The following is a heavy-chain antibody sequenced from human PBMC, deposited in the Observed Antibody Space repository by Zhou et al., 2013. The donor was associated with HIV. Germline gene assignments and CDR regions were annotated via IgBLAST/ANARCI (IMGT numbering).Heavy chain of an antibody. CDR1: GGTFSSFP. V-gene: IGHV1-24*01. CDR3: ATQRQWLVPRGASEI. Sequence: QVQLVQSGAQLKKPGSSVKVSCTASGGTFSSFPISWVRQAPGQGLEWMGCLDPEHGAGISAEKFQARVTMTEDTSTDTAFMELTNLQSDDTAMYYCATQRQWLVPRGASEIWGQGTMVIV. J-gene: IGHJ3*02. CDR2: LDPEHGAG. D-gene: IGHD6-19*01.